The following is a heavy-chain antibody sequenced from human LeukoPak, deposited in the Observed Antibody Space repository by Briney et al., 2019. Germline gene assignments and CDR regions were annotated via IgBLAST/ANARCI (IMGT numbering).Heavy chain of an antibody. CDR1: GFTFSSYA. J-gene: IGHJ4*02. CDR2: ISGGSDFI. V-gene: IGHV3-23*01. D-gene: IGHD4-17*01. Sequence: GGSLRLSCAASGFTFSSYAVNWVRQAPGKGLEWVSAISGGSDFIYYAESVKGRFTISRDNSKNTLYLQTNSLRAEDTAVYYCAKDYGDYAYYFHYWGQGTLVTVSS. CDR3: AKDYGDYAYYFHY.